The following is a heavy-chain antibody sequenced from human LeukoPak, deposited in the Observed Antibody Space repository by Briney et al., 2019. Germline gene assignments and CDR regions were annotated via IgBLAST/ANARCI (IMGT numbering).Heavy chain of an antibody. J-gene: IGHJ4*02. CDR2: IYYSGST. D-gene: IGHD3-3*01. CDR3: ASRSSIWSGYQDTLYYFDS. CDR1: GGFISSSSYY. V-gene: IGHV4-39*07. Sequence: SETLSLTCTVSGGFISSSSYYWGWIRQPPGKGLEWIGSIYYSGSTYYNPSLKSRVTISVDTSKNQFSLKLSSVTAADTAVYYCASRSSIWSGYQDTLYYFDSWGQGTLVTVSS.